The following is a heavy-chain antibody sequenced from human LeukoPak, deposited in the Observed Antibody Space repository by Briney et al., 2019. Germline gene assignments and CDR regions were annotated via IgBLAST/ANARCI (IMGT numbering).Heavy chain of an antibody. D-gene: IGHD6-19*01. V-gene: IGHV4-34*01. J-gene: IGHJ3*02. CDR1: GGSFSGYY. CDR2: TSHSGST. Sequence: SETLSLTCAVYGGSFSGYYWTWIRQPPGKGLEWIGETSHSGSTSYNSSLKSRVTISVDTSKNRFSLKLTSLTAADTAVYYCARGGRRAGSAFDIWGQGTMVTVSS. CDR3: ARGGRRAGSAFDI.